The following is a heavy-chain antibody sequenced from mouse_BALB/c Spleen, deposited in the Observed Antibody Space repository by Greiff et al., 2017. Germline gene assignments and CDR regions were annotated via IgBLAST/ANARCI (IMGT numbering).Heavy chain of an antibody. J-gene: IGHJ2*01. Sequence: QVQLKQSGAELVRPGVSVKISCKGSGYTFTDYAMHWAKQSHAKSLEWIGVISTYYGDASYNQKFKGKATMTVDKSSSTAYMELARLTSEDSAIYYCARGYGNYVGFDYWGQGTTLTVSS. CDR2: ISTYYGDA. D-gene: IGHD2-10*02. CDR3: ARGYGNYVGFDY. CDR1: GYTFTDYA. V-gene: IGHV1S137*01.